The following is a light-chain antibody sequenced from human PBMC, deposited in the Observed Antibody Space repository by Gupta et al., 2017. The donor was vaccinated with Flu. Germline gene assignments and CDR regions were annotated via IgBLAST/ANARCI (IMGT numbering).Light chain of an antibody. CDR1: QTFCVD. CDR3: QQFRQWPLT. J-gene: IGKJ5*01. V-gene: IGKV3-15*01. Sequence: GEVVTLSCRASQTFCVDLALYQQKPGQAPRPLIYYASVRATGVPARFSAGGSGTEFTLTISSLQSEDFAVYYCQQFRQWPLTFGQGTRLDIK. CDR2: YAS.